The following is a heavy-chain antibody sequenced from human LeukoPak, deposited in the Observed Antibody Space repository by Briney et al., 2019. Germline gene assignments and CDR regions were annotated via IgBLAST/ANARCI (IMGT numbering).Heavy chain of an antibody. V-gene: IGHV1-2*02. Sequence: ASVKVSCKASGYTFTGYYMHWVRQASGQGLEWMGWNNPNSGGTNYAQKFQGRVTMPRDTSISTAYMELSRLRSDDTAVYYCARGLGIAIVSPADEDYWGQGTLVTVSS. CDR1: GYTFTGYY. CDR3: ARGLGIAIVSPADEDY. J-gene: IGHJ4*02. CDR2: NNPNSGGT. D-gene: IGHD2-21*01.